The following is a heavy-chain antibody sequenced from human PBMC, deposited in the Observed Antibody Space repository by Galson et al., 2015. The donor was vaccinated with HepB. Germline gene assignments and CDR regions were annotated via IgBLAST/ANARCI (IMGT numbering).Heavy chain of an antibody. J-gene: IGHJ4*02. Sequence: CAISGDSVSSNSAAWNWIRQSPSRGLEWLGRTYYRSMWYNHYAVSVKSRITINPDTSKNQFSLQLNSVTLEDTAVYYCARDIRGQGGIIPTRLFDYWGQGTLVTVSS. CDR2: TYYRSMWYN. D-gene: IGHD3-10*01. V-gene: IGHV6-1*01. CDR3: ARDIRGQGGIIPTRLFDY. CDR1: GDSVSSNSAA.